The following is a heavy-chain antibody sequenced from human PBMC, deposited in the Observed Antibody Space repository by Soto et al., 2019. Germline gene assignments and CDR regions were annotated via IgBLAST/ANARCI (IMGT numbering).Heavy chain of an antibody. CDR2: IYYSGST. V-gene: IGHV4-31*03. CDR1: GGSISSGGYY. CDR3: ARVTYGSGSPNFDY. J-gene: IGHJ4*02. Sequence: SETLSLTCTVSGGSISSGGYYWSWIRQHPGKGLEWIGYIYYSGSTYYNPSLKSRVTISVDTSKNQFSLKLSSVTAADTAVYYCARVTYGSGSPNFDYWGQGTLVTVSS. D-gene: IGHD3-10*01.